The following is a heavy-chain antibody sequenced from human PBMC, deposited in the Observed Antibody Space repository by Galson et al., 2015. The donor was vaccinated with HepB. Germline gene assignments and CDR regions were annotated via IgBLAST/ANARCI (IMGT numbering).Heavy chain of an antibody. CDR2: INPHTGDT. CDR1: GYTFTAYY. V-gene: IGHV1-2*05. Sequence: SVKVSCKASGYTFTAYYLHWVRQAPGQGLEWMGRINPHTGDTNYAQPFQGRVTMTRDTSISAAYMELSRLSSDDTVVYYCTKEGSSNDFDFWGPGTLVTVSS. CDR3: TKEGSSNDFDF. D-gene: IGHD6-13*01. J-gene: IGHJ4*02.